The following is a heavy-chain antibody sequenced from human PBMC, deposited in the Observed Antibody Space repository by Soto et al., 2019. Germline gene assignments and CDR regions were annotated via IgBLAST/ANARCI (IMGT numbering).Heavy chain of an antibody. D-gene: IGHD3-10*01. V-gene: IGHV1-3*01. Sequence: ASVKVSCKASGYTFTSYAMHWVRQAPGQRLEWMGWINAGNGNTKYSQKFQGRVTITRDTSASTAYMELSSLRSEDTAIYYCAKDYNRASGTYSDLPFDYWGQGTLVTVSS. CDR2: INAGNGNT. J-gene: IGHJ4*02. CDR1: GYTFTSYA. CDR3: AKDYNRASGTYSDLPFDY.